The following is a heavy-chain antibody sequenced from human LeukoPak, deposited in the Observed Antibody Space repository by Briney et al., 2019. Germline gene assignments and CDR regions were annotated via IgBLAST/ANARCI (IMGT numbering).Heavy chain of an antibody. CDR1: GGSFSGYY. D-gene: IGHD6-19*01. Sequence: KSSETLSLTCAVYGGSFSGYYWSWIRQPPGKGLEWIGEINHRGSTNYNPSLKSRVTISVDTSKSQFSLKVSSVTAADTAVYYCARDGYSSGSRYYYYMDVWGKGTTVTVSS. J-gene: IGHJ6*03. CDR2: INHRGST. CDR3: ARDGYSSGSRYYYYMDV. V-gene: IGHV4-34*01.